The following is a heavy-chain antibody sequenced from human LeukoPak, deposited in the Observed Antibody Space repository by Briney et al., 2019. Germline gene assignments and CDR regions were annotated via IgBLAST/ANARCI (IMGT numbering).Heavy chain of an antibody. CDR1: GFTFSSYA. CDR3: AKREYCSGRNCPDAFDF. D-gene: IGHD2-15*01. Sequence: GGSLRLSCAGSGFTFSSYAMNWARQSPRPGLELVSAISDSCDGPYYADSVQSRFTTSRDNSKYTLYLQMSSLRAEDTAVYYWAKREYCSGRNCPDAFDFWGQGTMVTVSS. CDR2: ISDSCDGP. V-gene: IGHV3-23*01. J-gene: IGHJ3*01.